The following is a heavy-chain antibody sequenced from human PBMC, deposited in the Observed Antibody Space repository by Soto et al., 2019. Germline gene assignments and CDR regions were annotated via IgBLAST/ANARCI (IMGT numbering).Heavy chain of an antibody. Sequence: GGSLRLSCAASGFTFSSYGMHWVRRAPGKGLEWVAVISYDGSNKYYADSVKGRFTISRDNSKNTLYLQMNSLRAEDTAVYYCAKERLCSSTSCPDDYYYGMDVWGQGTTVTVSS. J-gene: IGHJ6*02. D-gene: IGHD2-2*01. CDR1: GFTFSSYG. CDR2: ISYDGSNK. CDR3: AKERLCSSTSCPDDYYYGMDV. V-gene: IGHV3-30*18.